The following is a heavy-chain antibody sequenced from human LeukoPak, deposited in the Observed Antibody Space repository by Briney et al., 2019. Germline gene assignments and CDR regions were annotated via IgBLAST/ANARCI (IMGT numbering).Heavy chain of an antibody. D-gene: IGHD4-17*01. CDR3: ARGYGEPGIDY. CDR2: ISSSSSYI. J-gene: IGHJ4*02. CDR1: GFTFSSYA. Sequence: PGRSLRLSCAASGFTFSSYAMHWVRQAPGKGLEWVSSISSSSSYIYYADSVKGRFTISRDNAKNSLYLQMNSLRAEDTAVYYCARGYGEPGIDYWGQGTLVTVSS. V-gene: IGHV3-21*01.